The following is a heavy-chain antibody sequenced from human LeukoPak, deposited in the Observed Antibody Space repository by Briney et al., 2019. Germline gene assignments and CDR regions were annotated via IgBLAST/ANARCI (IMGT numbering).Heavy chain of an antibody. CDR1: VGSITNTNY. CDR2: VNLQGSN. V-gene: IGHV4-4*02. CDR3: AREGGPYRPLDY. J-gene: IGHJ4*02. Sequence: PSETLSLTCGVSVGSITNTNYLTWVRHPPGKGLEWIGEVNLQGSNNYNPSLMGRVAIAVDTSEHHISLQLTSVTAADTAVYYCAREGGPYRPLDYSGQGTLVTVSS.